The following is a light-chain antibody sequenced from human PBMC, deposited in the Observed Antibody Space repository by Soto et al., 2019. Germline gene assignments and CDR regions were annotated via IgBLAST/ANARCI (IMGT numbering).Light chain of an antibody. CDR2: GAS. V-gene: IGKV3-15*01. CDR1: QSVSSS. CDR3: QQYNNWPPIT. J-gene: IGKJ5*01. Sequence: EIVLTQLPGTLSLSPGERATLSRRASQSVSSSFLTWYQQKPGQAPRLLIYGASTRATGIPARFSGSGSGTEFTLTISSLQSEDFAVYYCQQYNNWPPITFGQGTRLEIK.